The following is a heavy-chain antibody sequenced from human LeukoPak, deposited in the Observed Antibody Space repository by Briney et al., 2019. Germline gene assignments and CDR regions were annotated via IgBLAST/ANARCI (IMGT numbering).Heavy chain of an antibody. D-gene: IGHD3-10*01. CDR2: IYHSGSA. Sequence: SETLSLTCTVSGYSISSGYYWGWIRQPPGKGLEWIGSIYHSGSAYYNPSLKSRVIISIDTSKNQFSLRLTSVTAADTAVYYCARERKDGAHYMDVWGKGTTVTVSS. V-gene: IGHV4-38-2*02. CDR3: ARERKDGAHYMDV. CDR1: GYSISSGYY. J-gene: IGHJ6*03.